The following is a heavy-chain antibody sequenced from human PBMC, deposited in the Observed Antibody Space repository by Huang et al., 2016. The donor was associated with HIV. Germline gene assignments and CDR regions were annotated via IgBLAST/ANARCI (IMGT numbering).Heavy chain of an antibody. Sequence: EVQLVESGGGLIQPGGSLRLSCAASGFTVSSNYMSWVRKAPGKGRECVSVIYSEDSTYVADSVKGRFTISRDNSKNTLYLQMNSLRAEDTAVYYCAAQWELRGGVDFWGQGTLVTVSS. J-gene: IGHJ4*02. CDR2: IYSEDST. CDR3: AAQWELRGGVDF. CDR1: GFTVSSNY. D-gene: IGHD1-26*01. V-gene: IGHV3-53*01.